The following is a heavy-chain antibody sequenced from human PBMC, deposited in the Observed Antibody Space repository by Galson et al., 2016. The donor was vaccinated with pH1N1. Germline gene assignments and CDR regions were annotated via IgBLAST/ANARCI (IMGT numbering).Heavy chain of an antibody. CDR2: VNNDGSST. J-gene: IGHJ1*01. CDR3: VRGRYCSGGSCYSPTAEYFQH. Sequence: SLRLSCAASGFIFTNYWMHWVRQAPGRGLVWVARVNNDGSSTNYADSVKGRFTRSRDNAKNTVFLEMSSLRAEGTGAYYCVRGRYCSGGSCYSPTAEYFQHWGRGTLLTVSS. V-gene: IGHV3-74*01. CDR1: GFIFTNYW. D-gene: IGHD2-15*01.